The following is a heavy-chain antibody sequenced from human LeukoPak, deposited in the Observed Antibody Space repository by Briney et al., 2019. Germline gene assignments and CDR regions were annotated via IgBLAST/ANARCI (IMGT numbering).Heavy chain of an antibody. V-gene: IGHV4-59*01. Sequence: QPSETLSLTCTVSGGSISSYYWSWIRQPPGKGLEWIGYIYYSGSTNYNPSLKSRVTISVDTSKNQFSLKLSSVTAADTAVYYCARDALYYYDSSGYPDYYYGMDVWGQGTTVTVSS. CDR2: IYYSGST. CDR3: ARDALYYYDSSGYPDYYYGMDV. D-gene: IGHD3-22*01. CDR1: GGSISSYY. J-gene: IGHJ6*02.